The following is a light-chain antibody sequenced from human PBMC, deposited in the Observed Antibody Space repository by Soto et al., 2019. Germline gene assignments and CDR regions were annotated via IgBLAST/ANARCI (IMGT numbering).Light chain of an antibody. V-gene: IGKV3-15*01. Sequence: EIVMTQSPATLSVSPGERATLSCRASQSVNGNLAWYQQKSGQAPRLLIFGASTRATGIPARVSGSGSGTEFTLTISSWQSEDFSIYYCQEYNNLPPGTFCQGTKLEIK. CDR1: QSVNGN. CDR3: QEYNNLPPGT. J-gene: IGKJ1*01. CDR2: GAS.